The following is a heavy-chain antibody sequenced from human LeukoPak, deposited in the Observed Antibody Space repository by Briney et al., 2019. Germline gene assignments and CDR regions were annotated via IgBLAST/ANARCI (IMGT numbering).Heavy chain of an antibody. CDR2: INHSGST. CDR3: ARGRLSRLVVVTATNAFDI. V-gene: IGHV4-34*01. Sequence: SETLSLTCAVYGGSFRGYYWTWIRQPPGKGLEWIGEINHSGSTHYNPSLKSRVTISVDTSKHHFFLNLSSATAADTALYYCARGRLSRLVVVTATNAFDIWGQGTMVTVSS. D-gene: IGHD2-21*02. J-gene: IGHJ3*02. CDR1: GGSFRGYY.